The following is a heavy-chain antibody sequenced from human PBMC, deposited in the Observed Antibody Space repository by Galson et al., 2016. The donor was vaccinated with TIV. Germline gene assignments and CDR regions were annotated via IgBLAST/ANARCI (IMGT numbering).Heavy chain of an antibody. CDR1: ELIVTDNY. CDR3: ARDRRHCGNECFLRYYYGMDV. J-gene: IGHJ6*02. D-gene: IGHD2-21*01. Sequence: SLRLSCAASELIVTDNYMTWVRQAPGRGLEWVALIADDGSTFYSDSVKGRFTISRDSSKNVVNLQRNSLRPEDTAVYFCARDRRHCGNECFLRYYYGMDVWGQGTTVTVSS. V-gene: IGHV3-66*02. CDR2: IADDGST.